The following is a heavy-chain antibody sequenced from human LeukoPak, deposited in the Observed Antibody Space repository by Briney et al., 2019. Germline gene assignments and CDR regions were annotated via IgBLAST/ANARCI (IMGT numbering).Heavy chain of an antibody. CDR1: GFTFGDYA. CDR3: TRDQTPYY. Sequence: GGSLRLSCTASGFTFGDYAMTWVHQAPGKGLEWVGFIRSKIYGGTPEYAASVRGRFTISRDDSKGVAYLQMNSLKTEDTAVYYCTRDQTPYYWGQGTLVTVSS. J-gene: IGHJ4*02. CDR2: IRSKIYGGTP. V-gene: IGHV3-49*04.